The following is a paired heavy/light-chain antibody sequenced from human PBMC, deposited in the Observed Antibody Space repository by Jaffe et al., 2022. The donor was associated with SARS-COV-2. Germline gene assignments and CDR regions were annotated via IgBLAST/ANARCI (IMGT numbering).Heavy chain of an antibody. D-gene: IGHD3-10*01. CDR3: ARQRDYYGSARGMDV. V-gene: IGHV5-51*01. CDR1: GYSFTSYW. CDR2: IYPGDSNT. J-gene: IGHJ6*03. Sequence: EVQLVQSGAEVKKPGESLKISCKGSGYSFTSYWIAWVRQMPGKGLEWMGIIYPGDSNTRYSPSFEGQVTISADTSNSTAYLKWSSLKASDTAVYYCARQRDYYGSARGMDVWGKGTTVTVSS.
Light chain of an antibody. J-gene: IGKJ2*01. CDR1: RSISSY. V-gene: IGKV1-39*01. Sequence: DIQMTQSPSSLSASVGDRVTITCRASRSISSYLNWYQHKPGKAPKLLIYAASSLQTGVPSRFSGSGSGTDFTLTISSLQPEDFATYYCQQTYNTLMYTFGQGTKLEI. CDR2: AAS. CDR3: QQTYNTLMYT.